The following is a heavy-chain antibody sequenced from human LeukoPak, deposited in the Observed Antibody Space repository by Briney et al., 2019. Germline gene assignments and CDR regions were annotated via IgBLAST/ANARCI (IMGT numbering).Heavy chain of an antibody. CDR1: GGSISSYY. CDR3: ARDADSSSWYRIY. CDR2: IYYSGST. Sequence: SETLSLTCTVSGGSISSYYWRWIRQPPGKGLEWIGYIYYSGSTNYNPSLKSRVTISVDTSKNQFSLKLSSVTAADTAVYYCARDADSSSWYRIYWGQGTLVTVSS. V-gene: IGHV4-59*12. J-gene: IGHJ4*02. D-gene: IGHD6-13*01.